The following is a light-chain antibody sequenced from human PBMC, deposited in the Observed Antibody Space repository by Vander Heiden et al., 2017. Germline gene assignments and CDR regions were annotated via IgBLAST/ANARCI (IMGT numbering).Light chain of an antibody. V-gene: IGLV1-44*01. CDR1: SSNIGRNT. CDR2: SKN. CDR3: AAWDDSLNVWV. Sequence: QSVVTQPPSASGTPGQKVSMSCSGSSSNIGRNTVNWYQQRPGTAPKLLIYSKNQRPSGVPDRFSGSKSGTSASLAISGLQSEDEADYYCAAWDDSLNVWVFGGGTTLTVL. J-gene: IGLJ3*02.